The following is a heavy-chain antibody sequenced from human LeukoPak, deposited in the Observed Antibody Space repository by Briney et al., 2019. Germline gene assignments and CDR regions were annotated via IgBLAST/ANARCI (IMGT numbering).Heavy chain of an antibody. CDR3: ARGLTSVGVPIILNAFDI. Sequence: TSETLSLTCTVSGGSISSGDYYWSWIRQSPGKGLEWIGYIYYSGTTYYNPSLKSRVTISVDTSKNQFSLMLSSVTAADTAVYYCARGLTSVGVPIILNAFDIWGQGTMVTVSS. CDR2: IYYSGTT. J-gene: IGHJ3*02. D-gene: IGHD3-3*01. CDR1: GGSISSGDYY. V-gene: IGHV4-30-4*08.